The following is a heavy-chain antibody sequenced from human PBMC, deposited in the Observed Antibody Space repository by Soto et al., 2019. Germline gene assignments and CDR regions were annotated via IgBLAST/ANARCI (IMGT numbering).Heavy chain of an antibody. CDR2: IRQDGNEN. D-gene: IGHD2-15*01. CDR1: GFTFSSYW. Sequence: PGGSLRLSCAASGFTFSSYWMTWVRQAPGKGLEWVANIRQDGNENNYVDSVKGRFTISRDNAQNSLFLQLNSLRGDDTAVYYCARGYCSGGFCFAGAFDIWGQGTRVTVSS. V-gene: IGHV3-7*01. CDR3: ARGYCSGGFCFAGAFDI. J-gene: IGHJ3*02.